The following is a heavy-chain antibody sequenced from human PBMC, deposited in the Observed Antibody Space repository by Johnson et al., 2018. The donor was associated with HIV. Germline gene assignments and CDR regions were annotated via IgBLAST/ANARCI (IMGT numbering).Heavy chain of an antibody. J-gene: IGHJ3*02. V-gene: IGHV3-30-3*01. CDR1: GFTFSSYA. CDR3: ARDRGSGWDDAFDI. Sequence: QMLLVESGGGVVQPGRSLRLSCAASGFTFSSYAMHWVRQAPGKGLEWVAVISYDGSNKYYADSVKGRFTISRDTSKNTLYLQMNSLRAEDTAVYYCARDRGSGWDDAFDIWGQGTMVTVSS. CDR2: ISYDGSNK. D-gene: IGHD6-19*01.